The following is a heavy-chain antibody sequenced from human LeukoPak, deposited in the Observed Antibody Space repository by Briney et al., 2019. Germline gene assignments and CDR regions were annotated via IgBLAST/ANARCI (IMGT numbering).Heavy chain of an antibody. CDR1: GYTFTSYG. J-gene: IGHJ4*02. Sequence: ASVKVSCKASGYTFTSYGISWVRQAPGQGLEWMGWISAYNGNTNYAQKLQGRVTMTTDTSTSTAYMELRSLRSDDTAVYYCARDQVSGYSSGLYLDYWGQGTLVTVSS. CDR2: ISAYNGNT. V-gene: IGHV1-18*01. CDR3: ARDQVSGYSSGLYLDY. D-gene: IGHD6-19*01.